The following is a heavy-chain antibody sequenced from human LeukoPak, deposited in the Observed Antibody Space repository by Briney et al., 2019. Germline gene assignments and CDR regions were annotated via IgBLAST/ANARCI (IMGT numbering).Heavy chain of an antibody. CDR1: GGSISGYY. CDR2: INHSGST. V-gene: IGHV4-34*01. J-gene: IGHJ6*03. Sequence: SETLSLTCTVSGGSISGYYWSWIRQPPGKGLEWIGEINHSGSTNYNPSLKSRVTISVDTSKNQFSLKLSSVTAADTAVYYCARSVRPRTLLSYYYYYYMDVWGKGTTVTISS. D-gene: IGHD2/OR15-2a*01. CDR3: ARSVRPRTLLSYYYYYYMDV.